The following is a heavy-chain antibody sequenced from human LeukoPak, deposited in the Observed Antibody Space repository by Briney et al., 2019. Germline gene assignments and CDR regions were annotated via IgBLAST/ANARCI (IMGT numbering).Heavy chain of an antibody. CDR1: GYSFTSYW. J-gene: IGHJ6*02. V-gene: IGHV5-51*01. CDR2: IYPGDSDT. CDR3: ASLGVTTVTKVNYYYGMDV. D-gene: IGHD4-17*01. Sequence: GESLKISCKGSGYSFTSYWIGWVRQMPGKGLEWMGIIYPGDSDTRYSPSFQGQVTISADKSISTAYLQWSSLKASDTAMYYCASLGVTTVTKVNYYYGMDVWGQGTTVTVSS.